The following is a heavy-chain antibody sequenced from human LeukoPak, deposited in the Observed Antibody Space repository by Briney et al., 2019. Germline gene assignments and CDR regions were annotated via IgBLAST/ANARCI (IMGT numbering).Heavy chain of an antibody. J-gene: IGHJ5*02. CDR2: IIPIFGTA. D-gene: IGHD5-18*01. CDR3: ARGLGNSYGYWFDP. V-gene: IGHV1-69*05. Sequence: SVKLSCKASGGTFSSYAISWVRQAPGQGLEWMRRIIPIFGTANYAQNFQGRVTITTDESTSTAYMELSSLRSEDTAVYYCARGLGNSYGYWFDPWGQGTLVTVSS. CDR1: GGTFSSYA.